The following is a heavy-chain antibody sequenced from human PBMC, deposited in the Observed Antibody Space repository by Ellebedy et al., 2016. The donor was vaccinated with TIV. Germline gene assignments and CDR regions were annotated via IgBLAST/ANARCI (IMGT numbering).Heavy chain of an antibody. CDR1: GFIFSDYA. J-gene: IGHJ4*02. Sequence: GESLKISCAASGFIFSDYAMSWVRQPPGKGLEWVATMSYDGRTTYFADFVKGRFTISRDNSKNTLFLQMDSLTPEDTAMYYCAKNTVTRYQFDIWGQGTWVSVS. V-gene: IGHV3-30*18. CDR2: MSYDGRTT. CDR3: AKNTVTRYQFDI. D-gene: IGHD4-17*01.